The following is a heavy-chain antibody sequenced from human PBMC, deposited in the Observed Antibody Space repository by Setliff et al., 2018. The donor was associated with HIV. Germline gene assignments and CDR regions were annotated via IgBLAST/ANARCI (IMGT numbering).Heavy chain of an antibody. Sequence: GGSLRLSCAASGFTFSSYWMSWVRQAPGKGLEWVANIKQDGSEKYYVDSVQGRFTISRDNAKNSLYLQMNSLRAEDTAVYYCASPHYDYVWGSYQSDYWGQGTLVTVSS. D-gene: IGHD3-16*02. CDR1: GFTFSSYW. V-gene: IGHV3-7*01. CDR3: ASPHYDYVWGSYQSDY. CDR2: IKQDGSEK. J-gene: IGHJ4*02.